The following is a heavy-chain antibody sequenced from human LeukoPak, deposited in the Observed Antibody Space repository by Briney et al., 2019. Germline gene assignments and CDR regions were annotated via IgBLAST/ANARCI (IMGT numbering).Heavy chain of an antibody. J-gene: IGHJ3*02. CDR2: ISGSGGST. Sequence: PGGSLRLSCAASGFTFSSYAMSWVRQAPGKGLEWVSAISGSGGSTYYADSVKGRFTISRDNSKNTLYLQMNSLRAEDTAVYYCAKDLNSVSYGSGMDDAFNIWGQGTMVTVSS. CDR1: GFTFSSYA. CDR3: AKDLNSVSYGSGMDDAFNI. D-gene: IGHD3-10*01. V-gene: IGHV3-23*01.